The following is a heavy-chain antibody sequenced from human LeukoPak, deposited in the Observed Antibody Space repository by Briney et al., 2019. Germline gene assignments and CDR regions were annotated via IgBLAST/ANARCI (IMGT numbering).Heavy chain of an antibody. CDR2: IWYDGSNK. CDR3: ARDLYGGYSYGYDY. J-gene: IGHJ4*02. CDR1: GFTFSSYG. D-gene: IGHD5-18*01. V-gene: IGHV3-33*01. Sequence: GRSLRLSCAASGFTFSSYGMHWVRQAPGKGLEWVAVIWYDGSNKYYADSVKGRFTISRDNSKNTLYLQMNSLRAEDTAVYYCARDLYGGYSYGYDYWGQGTLVTVSS.